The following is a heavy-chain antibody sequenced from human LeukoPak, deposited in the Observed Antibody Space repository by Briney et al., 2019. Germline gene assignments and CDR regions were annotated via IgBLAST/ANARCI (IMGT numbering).Heavy chain of an antibody. CDR3: ARDEQGYSYGPFDY. D-gene: IGHD5-18*01. V-gene: IGHV4-34*01. CDR1: GGSFSGYY. J-gene: IGHJ4*02. Sequence: SETLPLTCAVYGGSFSGYYWSWIRQPPGKGLEWIGEINHSGSTNYNPSLKSRVTISVDTSKNQFSLKLSSVTAADTAVYYCARDEQGYSYGPFDYWGQGTLVTVSS. CDR2: INHSGST.